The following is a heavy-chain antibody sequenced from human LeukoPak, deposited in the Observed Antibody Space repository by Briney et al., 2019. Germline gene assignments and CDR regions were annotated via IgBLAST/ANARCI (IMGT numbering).Heavy chain of an antibody. CDR1: GFTFSSYS. J-gene: IGHJ4*02. V-gene: IGHV3-48*02. Sequence: GGSLRLSCAASGFTFSSYSMNWVRQAPGKGLEWVSYISSSSTIYYADSVKGRFTISRDNAKNSLYLQMNSLRDEDTAVYYCARLSGDSSGYYYVPDFDYWGQGTLVTVSS. CDR2: ISSSSTI. CDR3: ARLSGDSSGYYYVPDFDY. D-gene: IGHD3-22*01.